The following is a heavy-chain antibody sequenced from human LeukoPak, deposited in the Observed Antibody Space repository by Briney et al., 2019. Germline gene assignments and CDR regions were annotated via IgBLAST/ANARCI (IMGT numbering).Heavy chain of an antibody. J-gene: IGHJ4*02. Sequence: PGGSLRLSSAASGFTLASYWMSWVRQAPGKGLQWVANIKQDGSAKYYVDSVKGRFTISRDNAQNSVYLQMNNLRAEDTALYYCARAKVTVPGGDNWGQGTLVTVSS. CDR1: GFTLASYW. CDR2: IKQDGSAK. CDR3: ARAKVTVPGGDN. V-gene: IGHV3-7*01. D-gene: IGHD4-17*01.